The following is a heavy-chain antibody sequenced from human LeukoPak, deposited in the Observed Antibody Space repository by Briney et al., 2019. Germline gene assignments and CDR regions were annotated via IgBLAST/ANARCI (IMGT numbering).Heavy chain of an antibody. D-gene: IGHD3-9*01. V-gene: IGHV4-39*01. J-gene: IGHJ4*02. CDR3: ARHAGQYYDILPGPTSLDY. CDR2: CHYRGRT. CDR1: GGSISSSSYC. Sequence: SETVSLTCIFSGGSISSSSYCWRGIRQPPGKGLEWIGRCHYRGRTYYNPSLNSRLTIPVDTSKTRSSLKLSSVTAAHTAVYYCARHAGQYYDILPGPTSLDYWGQGTLVTVSS.